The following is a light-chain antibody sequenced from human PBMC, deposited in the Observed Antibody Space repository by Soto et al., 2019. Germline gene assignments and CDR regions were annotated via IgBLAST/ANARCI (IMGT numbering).Light chain of an antibody. CDR3: QQYGRTSWT. V-gene: IGKV3-20*01. CDR1: QSVSPNF. CDR2: GAS. Sequence: IVLTQSPGTLSLSPGEGATPPCRASQSVSPNFFAWYQQKPGRAPRLLIYGASTRATGIPDRFSGSGSGTDFTLTISRLEPEDFAVYYCQQYGRTSWTFGQGTKVEIK. J-gene: IGKJ1*01.